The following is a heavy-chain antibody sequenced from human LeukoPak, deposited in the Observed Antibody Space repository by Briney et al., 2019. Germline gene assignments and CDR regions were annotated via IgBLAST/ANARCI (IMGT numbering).Heavy chain of an antibody. CDR2: THYSGST. CDR1: GGSISSGDYY. V-gene: IGHV4-61*08. J-gene: IGHJ4*02. CDR3: ARFYYDSSGYYYFDY. Sequence: SETLSLTCTVSGGSISSGDYYWSWIRQPPGKGLEWIGHTHYSGSTNYNPSLKSRVTISVDTSKNQFSLKLSSVTAADTAVYYCARFYYDSSGYYYFDYWGQGTLVTVSS. D-gene: IGHD3-22*01.